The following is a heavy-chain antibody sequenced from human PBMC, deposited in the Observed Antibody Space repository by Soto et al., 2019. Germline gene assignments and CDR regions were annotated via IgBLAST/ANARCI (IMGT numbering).Heavy chain of an antibody. CDR1: GFTFSNAW. D-gene: IGHD3-16*02. Sequence: GGSLRLSCAASGFTFSNAWMSWVRQAPGKGLEWVVRIKSKADGGTTDYAAPVKGRFTISRDESKNKLYLQMNSLTSDDTALYYCTTARLSIRGWYAFDIWGQGTMVTVSS. CDR2: IKSKADGGTT. CDR3: TTARLSIRGWYAFDI. V-gene: IGHV3-15*01. J-gene: IGHJ3*02.